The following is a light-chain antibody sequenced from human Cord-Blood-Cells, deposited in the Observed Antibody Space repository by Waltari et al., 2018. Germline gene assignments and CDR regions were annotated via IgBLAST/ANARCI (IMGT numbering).Light chain of an antibody. CDR1: SSDVGGYNY. J-gene: IGLJ1*01. Sequence: QSALTQPASVSGSPGKSITISCPGTSSDVGGYNYVSWYQQHPGKAPKLMIYDVSKRPAGVSNRFSGSKSGHTASLTISGLQAEDEADYYCSSYTSSSTYVFGTGTKVTVL. CDR2: DVS. V-gene: IGLV2-14*01. CDR3: SSYTSSSTYV.